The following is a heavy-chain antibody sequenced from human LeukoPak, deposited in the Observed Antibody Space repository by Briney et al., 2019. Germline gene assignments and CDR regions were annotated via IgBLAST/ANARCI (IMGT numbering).Heavy chain of an antibody. Sequence: GGSLRLSCAASGFTFDDYAMHWVRQAPGKGLEWVSLVSGDDSTYYADSVKGRFTISRDSRKSSLYLHMNSLRTEDTALYYCAKDVDDSGGYLDYWGQETLVTVSS. CDR2: VSGDDST. J-gene: IGHJ4*02. CDR3: AKDVDDSGGYLDY. CDR1: GFTFDDYA. D-gene: IGHD3-22*01. V-gene: IGHV3-43*02.